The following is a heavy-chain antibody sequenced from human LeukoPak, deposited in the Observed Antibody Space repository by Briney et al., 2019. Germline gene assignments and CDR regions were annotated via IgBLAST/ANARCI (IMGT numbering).Heavy chain of an antibody. CDR1: GFTLDDYA. V-gene: IGHV3-43*02. D-gene: IGHD2-21*02. Sequence: GGSLRLSCAASGFTLDDYATHWVRQAPGKGLEWVSLISGDGGSTYYADSVKGRFTISRDNSKNSLYLQMNSLRTEDTALYYCAKDKYIVVVTAYFDYWGQGTLVTVSS. CDR2: ISGDGGST. CDR3: AKDKYIVVVTAYFDY. J-gene: IGHJ4*02.